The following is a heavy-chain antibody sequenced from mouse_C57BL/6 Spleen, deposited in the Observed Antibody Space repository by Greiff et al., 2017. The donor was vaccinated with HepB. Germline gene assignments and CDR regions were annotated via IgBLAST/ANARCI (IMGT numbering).Heavy chain of an antibody. CDR3: ARVGGYEDYAMDY. J-gene: IGHJ4*01. D-gene: IGHD2-2*01. CDR1: GYAFSSSW. Sequence: VQLQQSGPELVKPGASVKISCKASGYAFSSSWMNWVKQRPGKGLEWIGRIYPGDGDTNYNGKFKGKATLTADKSSSTAYMQRSSLTSEDSAVYCCARVGGYEDYAMDYWGQGTSVTVSS. V-gene: IGHV1-82*01. CDR2: IYPGDGDT.